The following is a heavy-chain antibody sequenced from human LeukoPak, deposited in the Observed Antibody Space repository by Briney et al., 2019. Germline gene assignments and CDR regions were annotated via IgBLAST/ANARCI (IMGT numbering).Heavy chain of an antibody. V-gene: IGHV3-9*01. Sequence: GGSLRLSCAASGFTFDDYAMHWVRQAPGKGLEWVSGISWNSGSIGYADSVKGRFTISRDNAKNSLYLQMNSLRVEDTALYYCVKTNSIVVEGLGLFDAFDIWGQGTMVTVSS. CDR1: GFTFDDYA. CDR2: ISWNSGSI. CDR3: VKTNSIVVEGLGLFDAFDI. D-gene: IGHD2-2*01. J-gene: IGHJ3*02.